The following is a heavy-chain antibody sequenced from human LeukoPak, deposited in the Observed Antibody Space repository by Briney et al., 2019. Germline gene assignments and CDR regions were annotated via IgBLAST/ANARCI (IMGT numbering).Heavy chain of an antibody. D-gene: IGHD6-13*01. Sequence: LGESLKISCKGSGYRFSTYWIAWVRQMPGKVLEWMGIIYPGDSDIRYSPSFQGQFTISADKSISTAYLQWSSLKASDTAIYYCAGAAAGTAIDSWGQGTLVTVSS. V-gene: IGHV5-51*01. J-gene: IGHJ4*02. CDR1: GYRFSTYW. CDR2: IYPGDSDI. CDR3: AGAAAGTAIDS.